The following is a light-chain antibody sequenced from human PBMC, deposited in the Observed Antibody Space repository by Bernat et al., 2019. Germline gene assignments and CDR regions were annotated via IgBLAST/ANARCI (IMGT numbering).Light chain of an antibody. J-gene: IGKJ5*01. Sequence: DIQLTQSPPFLSASVGDRVTITCRASQVIGTYLAWYQQKPGKAPNLLIYGASTLQTGVPSRFSGSGAGTEFTLTISSLRPEDFATYHYQQLNSYQIPFGQGTRLEIK. CDR1: QVIGTY. CDR2: GAS. V-gene: IGKV1-9*01. CDR3: QQLNSYQIP.